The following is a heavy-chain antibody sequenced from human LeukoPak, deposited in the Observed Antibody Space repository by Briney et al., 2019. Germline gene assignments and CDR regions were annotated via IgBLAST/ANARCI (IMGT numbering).Heavy chain of an antibody. Sequence: GESLKISCKGSGYSFTNYWIGWVRQMPGKGLEWMGIIYPGDSDTRYSPSFQGQVTISADKSISTAYLQWSSLKASDTAMYYCARRSYADCSSTSCYTEYSFDYWGRGTLVTVSS. CDR2: IYPGDSDT. D-gene: IGHD2-2*01. CDR3: ARRSYADCSSTSCYTEYSFDY. CDR1: GYSFTNYW. V-gene: IGHV5-51*01. J-gene: IGHJ4*02.